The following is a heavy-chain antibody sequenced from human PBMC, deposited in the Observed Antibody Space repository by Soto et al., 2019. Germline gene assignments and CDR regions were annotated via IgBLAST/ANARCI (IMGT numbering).Heavy chain of an antibody. D-gene: IGHD1-20*01. CDR3: ARRPDNWNDEGDWFDP. V-gene: IGHV4-39*01. Sequence: QVQLQESGPGLVKPSETLSLTCTVSGGSISTNNYYWGWIRQPPGKGLEWIGNSYYSGTSYYNPSLKSRVTISVDSSKNQFSLKLRSVTAADTAVYYCARRPDNWNDEGDWFDPWGQGTLVTVSS. CDR2: SYYSGTS. J-gene: IGHJ5*02. CDR1: GGSISTNNYY.